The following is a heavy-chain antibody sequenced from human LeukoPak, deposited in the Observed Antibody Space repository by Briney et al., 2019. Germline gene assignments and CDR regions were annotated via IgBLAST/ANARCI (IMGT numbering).Heavy chain of an antibody. Sequence: PGGSLRLSCAASGFTFTNAWMSWVRQAPGKGLEWVGRIKSKTDGGTTDYAAPVKGRFTISRDDSKNTLFLQMNSLKTEDTAVYYCTTGGSSWPPRTAFDIWGQGTMVTVSS. CDR1: GFTFTNAW. J-gene: IGHJ3*02. CDR3: TTGGSSWPPRTAFDI. D-gene: IGHD6-13*01. CDR2: IKSKTDGGTT. V-gene: IGHV3-15*01.